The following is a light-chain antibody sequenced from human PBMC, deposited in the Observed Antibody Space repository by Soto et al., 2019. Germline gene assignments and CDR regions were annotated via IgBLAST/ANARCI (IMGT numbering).Light chain of an antibody. CDR3: SSYRSNTNQVE. Sequence: QSALTQPASVSGSPGQSITISCTGTSSDVGGYDFVSWYQHHPGRAPKLIIYEVSSRPSGVSNRFSGSKSGNTASLTISGXXXEDEAEYHCSSYRSNTNQVEFGGGTKLTVL. J-gene: IGLJ2*01. CDR2: EVS. CDR1: SSDVGGYDF. V-gene: IGLV2-14*01.